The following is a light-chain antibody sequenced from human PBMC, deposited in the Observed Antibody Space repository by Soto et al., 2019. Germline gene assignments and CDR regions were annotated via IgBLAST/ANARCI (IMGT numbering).Light chain of an antibody. CDR1: SSDVGSYNR. J-gene: IGLJ2*01. Sequence: QSALTQPPSVSGSPGQSDTISCTGTSSDVGSYNRVSWYQQPPGTAPKLMIYEVSNRPSGVPDRFSGSKSGNTASLTISGLQAEDEADYYCSSYTSSSVVFGGGTKVTVL. CDR3: SSYTSSSVV. V-gene: IGLV2-18*02. CDR2: EVS.